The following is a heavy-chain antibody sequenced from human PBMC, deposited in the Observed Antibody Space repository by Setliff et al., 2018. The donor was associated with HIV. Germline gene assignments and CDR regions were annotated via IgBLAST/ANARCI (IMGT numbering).Heavy chain of an antibody. CDR1: GFTFSSHW. J-gene: IGHJ3*01. CDR3: ARDQLYTKATFDV. Sequence: LRLSCADSGFTFSSHWMSWVRQAPGKGLEWVSYISSSSSTIYYADSVKGRFTISRDNAKNSLYLQMNSLRAEDTAVYYCARDQLYTKATFDVWGQGTLVTVSS. V-gene: IGHV3-48*04. CDR2: ISSSSSTI. D-gene: IGHD3-16*02.